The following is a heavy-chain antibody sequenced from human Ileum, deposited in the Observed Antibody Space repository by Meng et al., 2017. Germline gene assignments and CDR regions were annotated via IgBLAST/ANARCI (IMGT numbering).Heavy chain of an antibody. J-gene: IGHJ4*02. V-gene: IGHV3-48*03. Sequence: GASLSLSCAASGFIFSDYEFNWVRPAPGKGLEWVSYITSSGSKALHADSVRGRFTISRDGAKNSLYLQMNSLRTEDTGVYYCATDLYGVKDFDDWGQGTLVTVSS. CDR1: GFIFSDYE. CDR2: ITSSGSKA. CDR3: ATDLYGVKDFDD. D-gene: IGHD3-3*01.